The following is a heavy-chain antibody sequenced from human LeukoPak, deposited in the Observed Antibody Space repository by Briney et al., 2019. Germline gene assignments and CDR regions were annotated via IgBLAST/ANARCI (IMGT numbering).Heavy chain of an antibody. CDR1: GFTFSSYE. CDR2: ISSNGGGT. D-gene: IGHD3-10*01. Sequence: PGGTLSLSCAVSGFTFSSYEMKWVRQAPGKGLEYVSAISSNGGGTSYANSVKGRFTISRDNSKNTLYLQMGSLRAEDMSVYYCARAYGSGSYLSYWGQGTLVTVSS. V-gene: IGHV3-64*01. CDR3: ARAYGSGSYLSY. J-gene: IGHJ4*02.